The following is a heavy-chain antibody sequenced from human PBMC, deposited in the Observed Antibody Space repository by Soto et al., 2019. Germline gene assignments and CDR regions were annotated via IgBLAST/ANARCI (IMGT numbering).Heavy chain of an antibody. CDR2: LSYDGANE. V-gene: IGHV3-30-3*01. D-gene: IGHD2-21*02. CDR1: GFSLAIHN. J-gene: IGHJ4*02. Sequence: PVGSLRLSCEASGFSLAIHNMHWVRQAPGKGLEWVALLSYDGANESYSDSVKGRFTISRDNSRNTLDLEMSSLRREDTAVYYCARDRRLLMVTTTDFGFDLWGQGTLVTVSS. CDR3: ARDRRLLMVTTTDFGFDL.